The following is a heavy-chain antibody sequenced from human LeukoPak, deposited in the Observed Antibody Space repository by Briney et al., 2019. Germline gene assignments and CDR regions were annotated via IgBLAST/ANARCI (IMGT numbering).Heavy chain of an antibody. D-gene: IGHD5-24*01. J-gene: IGHJ3*02. Sequence: GGSLRLSCAASGFTLNNYYMTWVRQAPGKGLEWVSSISSSSNHIYYADSVKGRFTISRDNAENSLYLQMNSPRAEDTAVYYCARAGDGYNFRLDAFDIWGPGTMVTVS. CDR3: ARAGDGYNFRLDAFDI. CDR1: GFTLNNYY. V-gene: IGHV3-21*01. CDR2: ISSSSNHI.